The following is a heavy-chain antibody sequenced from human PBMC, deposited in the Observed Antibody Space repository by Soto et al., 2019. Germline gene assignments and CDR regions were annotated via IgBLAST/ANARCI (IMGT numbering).Heavy chain of an antibody. CDR2: VEVENDDR. CDR3: AAVRGSLGSLSFDY. J-gene: IGHJ4*02. Sequence: EVRLQQSGAEAREPGGVVKMSCAVSGITFSDLHMHWVKQAHGKGPEWVVLVEVENDDRLYAEKYRGRLNINTDTSRHTSYMELTSLTSDDTAIYFCAAVRGSLGSLSFDYWGQGTPVTVSA. V-gene: IGHV1-69-2*01. D-gene: IGHD1-26*01. CDR1: GITFSDLH.